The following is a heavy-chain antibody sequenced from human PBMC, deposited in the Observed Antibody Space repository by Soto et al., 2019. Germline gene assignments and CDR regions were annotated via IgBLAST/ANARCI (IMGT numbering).Heavy chain of an antibody. CDR1: GYTFTSYG. CDR3: ARDRVDILTGYYLFDY. D-gene: IGHD3-9*01. J-gene: IGHJ4*02. CDR2: ISAYNGNT. V-gene: IGHV1-18*01. Sequence: ASVKVSCKASGYTFTSYGISCVRQAPGQGLEWMGWISAYNGNTNYAQKLQGRVTMTTDTSTSTAYMELRSLRSDDTAVYYCARDRVDILTGYYLFDYWGQGTLVT.